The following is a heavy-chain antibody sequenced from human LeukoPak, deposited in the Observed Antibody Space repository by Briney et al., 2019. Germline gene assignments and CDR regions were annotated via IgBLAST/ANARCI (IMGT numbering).Heavy chain of an antibody. Sequence: TGESLKISCKGSGYSFTSYWIGWMRQMPGKGLEWMGIIYPGDSDTRYSPSFQGQVTISADKSISTAYLQWSSLKASDTAMYYCARSRRIHCSSTSCYQGYFDYWGQGTLVTVSS. CDR2: IYPGDSDT. CDR1: GYSFTSYW. V-gene: IGHV5-51*01. D-gene: IGHD2-2*01. J-gene: IGHJ4*02. CDR3: ARSRRIHCSSTSCYQGYFDY.